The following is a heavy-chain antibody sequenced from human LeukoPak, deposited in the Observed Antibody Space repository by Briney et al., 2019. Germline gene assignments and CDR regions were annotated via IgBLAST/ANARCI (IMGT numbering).Heavy chain of an antibody. CDR1: GYSFTSYW. J-gene: IGHJ4*02. V-gene: IGHV5-51*01. CDR3: ARSNSRGVSNYYFDY. D-gene: IGHD3-10*01. Sequence: RLGESLKISCRGSGYSFTSYWIGWVRQMPGKGLEWMGIIYPGDSDTRYSPSFQGQVTISADKSISTAYLQWSSLKASDTAMYYCARSNSRGVSNYYFDYWGQGTLVTVSS. CDR2: IYPGDSDT.